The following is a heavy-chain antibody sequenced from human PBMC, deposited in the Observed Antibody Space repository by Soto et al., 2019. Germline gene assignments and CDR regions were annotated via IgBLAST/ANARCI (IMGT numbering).Heavy chain of an antibody. D-gene: IGHD2-2*01. CDR1: GFTFSSNA. J-gene: IGHJ4*02. CDR2: ISYDGSIK. CDR3: AKYRATKYALDY. Sequence: QVQLVESGGGVVQPGRSLRLSCAAYGFTFSSNAMHWVRQAPGKGLEWVAFISYDGSIKYYADSVKGRFTISRDNSKNTLYLQMNSLSAEDTAVYYCAKYRATKYALDYWGQGTLVTVSS. V-gene: IGHV3-30*18.